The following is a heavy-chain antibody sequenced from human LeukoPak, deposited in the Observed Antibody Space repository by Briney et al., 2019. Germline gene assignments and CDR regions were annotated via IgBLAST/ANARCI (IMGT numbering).Heavy chain of an antibody. D-gene: IGHD1-1*01. CDR3: ARDSSPDSATTYYDALDM. Sequence: TGGSLRLSCAGSGFSFRRFWMTWVRRAPGRGLEWVANINGDGDGKRYADSVKDRFTISRDNARSLVFLQIHSLRDEDTALYYCARDSSPDSATTYYDALDMWGQGTMVTVSS. CDR2: INGDGDGK. CDR1: GFSFRRFW. J-gene: IGHJ3*02. V-gene: IGHV3-7*01.